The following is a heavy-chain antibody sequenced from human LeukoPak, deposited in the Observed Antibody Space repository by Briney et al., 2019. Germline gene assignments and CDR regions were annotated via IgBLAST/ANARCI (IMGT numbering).Heavy chain of an antibody. CDR2: INHSGST. Sequence: SETLSLTCAVYGGSFSGYYWSWIRQPPGKGLEWIGEINHSGSTNYNPSLTSRVTISVDTSKNQFSLKLSSVTAADTAVYYCARGFHRYSYGFGVYYFDYWGQGTLVTVSS. J-gene: IGHJ4*02. V-gene: IGHV4-34*01. CDR3: ARGFHRYSYGFGVYYFDY. CDR1: GGSFSGYY. D-gene: IGHD5-18*01.